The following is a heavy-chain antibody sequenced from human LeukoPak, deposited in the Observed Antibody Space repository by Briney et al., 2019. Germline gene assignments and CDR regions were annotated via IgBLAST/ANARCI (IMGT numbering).Heavy chain of an antibody. CDR1: GGSISSSSYY. J-gene: IGHJ3*02. Sequence: SETLSLTCSVSGGSISSSSYYWGWIRQPPGKGLEWIGSIYYSGSTYYNPSLKSRVIISVDTFKNQFSLKLSSVTAADTAVYYCARRVAAARYPGHDAFDIWGQGTMVTVSS. CDR2: IYYSGST. V-gene: IGHV4-39*01. D-gene: IGHD6-13*01. CDR3: ARRVAAARYPGHDAFDI.